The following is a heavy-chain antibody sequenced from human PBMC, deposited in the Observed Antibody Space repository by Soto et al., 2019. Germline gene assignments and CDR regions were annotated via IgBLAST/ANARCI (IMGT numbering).Heavy chain of an antibody. J-gene: IGHJ5*02. V-gene: IGHV4-39*01. CDR3: ALQPTTGDTDLWFDP. Sequence: PSETLSLTCNVSGGSISTSRSYWAWIRQPPGKGLEWLANIFYSGSTYYNPSLASRVTVSVDTSKNEFSLKLRSVTAADTAVYYCALQPTTGDTDLWFDPWGQGTLVTVSS. CDR1: GGSISTSRSY. CDR2: IFYSGST. D-gene: IGHD2-21*01.